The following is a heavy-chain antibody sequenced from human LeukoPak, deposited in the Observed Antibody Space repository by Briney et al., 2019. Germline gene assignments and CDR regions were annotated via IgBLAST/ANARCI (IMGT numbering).Heavy chain of an antibody. CDR1: GFTFDDYA. CDR3: AKDLTYSYGSGGVDY. Sequence: GRSLRLSCAASGFTFDDYAMHWVRQAPGKGLEWVSGISWNIGSIGYADSVKGRFTISRDNAKNSLYLQMNSLRAEDTALYYCAKDLTYSYGSGGVDYWGQGTLVTVSS. V-gene: IGHV3-9*01. D-gene: IGHD3-10*01. J-gene: IGHJ4*02. CDR2: ISWNIGSI.